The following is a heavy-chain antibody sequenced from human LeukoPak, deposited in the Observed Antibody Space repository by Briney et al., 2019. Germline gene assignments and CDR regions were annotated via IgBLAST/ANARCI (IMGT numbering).Heavy chain of an antibody. V-gene: IGHV4-59*01. Sequence: SETLSLSCSASGASTSHFYWNWIRQPPGKGLEWIGYMHNSGSSKHSPSLKSRVTISIDTSKNLFSLQLTSVTAADTAIYYCARSAEWLRNAFDLWGQGTMVSVSS. D-gene: IGHD6-19*01. CDR2: MHNSGSS. CDR3: ARSAEWLRNAFDL. CDR1: GASTSHFY. J-gene: IGHJ3*01.